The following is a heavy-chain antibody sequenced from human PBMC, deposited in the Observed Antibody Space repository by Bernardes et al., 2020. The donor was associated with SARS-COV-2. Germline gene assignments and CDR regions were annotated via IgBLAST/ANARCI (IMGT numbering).Heavy chain of an antibody. Sequence: SETLSLTCAVYGGSFSGYYWSWIRQPPGKGLEWIGEINHSGSTNYNPSLKSRVTISVDTSKNQFSLKLSSLRFEDTAVYYCVRDPPADILTGPPDFWGQGTLVTVSS. J-gene: IGHJ4*02. D-gene: IGHD3-9*01. V-gene: IGHV4-34*01. CDR3: VRDPPADILTGPPDF. CDR1: GGSFSGYY. CDR2: INHSGST.